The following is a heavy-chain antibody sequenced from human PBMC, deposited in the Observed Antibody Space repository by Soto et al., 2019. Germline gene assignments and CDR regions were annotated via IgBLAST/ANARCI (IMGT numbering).Heavy chain of an antibody. Sequence: PGGSLRLSCAASGFTFSSYGMHWVRQAPGKGLEWVAVISYDGSNKYYADSVKGRFTISRDNSKNTLYLQMNSLRAEDTAAYYCAKLAASIPPFDYWGQGTLVTVSS. CDR2: ISYDGSNK. CDR3: AKLAASIPPFDY. D-gene: IGHD6-13*01. CDR1: GFTFSSYG. V-gene: IGHV3-30*18. J-gene: IGHJ4*02.